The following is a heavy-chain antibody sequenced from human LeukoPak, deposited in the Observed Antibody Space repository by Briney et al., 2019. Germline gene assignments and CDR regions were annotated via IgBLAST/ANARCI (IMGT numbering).Heavy chain of an antibody. J-gene: IGHJ4*02. CDR3: ARADYGGNSELDY. CDR1: GYSFTGHY. D-gene: IGHD4-23*01. CDR2: INPNSGAT. Sequence: ASVKVSCKATGYSFTGHYMHWVRQAPGQGLEWMGWINPNSGATSYARKFQGRVTMTRDTSISTAYMELSRLRSDDTAVYYCARADYGGNSELDYWGQGTLVTVSS. V-gene: IGHV1-2*02.